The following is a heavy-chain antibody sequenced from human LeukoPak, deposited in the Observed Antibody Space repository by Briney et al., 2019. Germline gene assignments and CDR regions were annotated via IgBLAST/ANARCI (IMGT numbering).Heavy chain of an antibody. V-gene: IGHV4-31*03. Sequence: SQTLSLTCTVSGGSVSSGGYYWSWIRQHPGKGLEWIGYIYYSGSTYYNPSLKSRVTISVDTSKNQFSLKLSSVTAADTAVYYCAREGSSWYGVRTFDYWGQGTLVTVSS. CDR1: GGSVSSGGYY. J-gene: IGHJ4*02. CDR3: AREGSSWYGVRTFDY. CDR2: IYYSGST. D-gene: IGHD6-13*01.